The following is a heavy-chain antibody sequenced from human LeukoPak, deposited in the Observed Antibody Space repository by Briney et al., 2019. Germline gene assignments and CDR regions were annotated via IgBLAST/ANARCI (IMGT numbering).Heavy chain of an antibody. CDR3: ARDRINMMVLGHDSGLDC. J-gene: IGHJ4*02. Sequence: GGSLRLSCVGSGFSLSDYGIHWVRQAPGKGLEWVAVVSYDGGHKYYADSVKGRFTISRDTSSDTVSLQMNSLRVEDTALYYCARDRINMMVLGHDSGLDCWGQGTLVTVST. D-gene: IGHD3-22*01. CDR2: VSYDGGHK. V-gene: IGHV3-30*03. CDR1: GFSLSDYG.